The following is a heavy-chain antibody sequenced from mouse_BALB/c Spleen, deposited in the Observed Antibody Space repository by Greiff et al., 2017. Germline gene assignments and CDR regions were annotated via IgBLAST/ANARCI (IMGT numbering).Heavy chain of an antibody. Sequence: VQLKQSGPELVKPGASVKISCKASGYTFTDYNMHWVKQSHGKSLEWIGYIYPYNGGTGYNQKFKSKATLTVDNSSSTAYMELRSLTSEDSAVYYCAREDYGSPYAMDYWGQGTSVTVSS. CDR3: AREDYGSPYAMDY. D-gene: IGHD1-1*01. CDR1: GYTFTDYN. V-gene: IGHV1S29*02. CDR2: IYPYNGGT. J-gene: IGHJ4*01.